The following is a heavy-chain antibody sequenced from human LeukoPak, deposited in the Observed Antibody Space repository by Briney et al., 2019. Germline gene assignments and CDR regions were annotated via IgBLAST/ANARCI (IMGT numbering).Heavy chain of an antibody. CDR2: IYYSGSS. J-gene: IGHJ3*02. D-gene: IGHD2-2*01. CDR3: ASYTTSRYCSSTSCYRAFDI. V-gene: IGHV4-59*01. CDR1: RGSISSYY. Sequence: SETLSLTCTVSRGSISSYYWSWIRQPPGKGLEGIGYIYYSGSSNYNPTLKSRVTISVDTSKNQFSLKLSSVTAADTAVYYCASYTTSRYCSSTSCYRAFDIWGQGTMVTVSS.